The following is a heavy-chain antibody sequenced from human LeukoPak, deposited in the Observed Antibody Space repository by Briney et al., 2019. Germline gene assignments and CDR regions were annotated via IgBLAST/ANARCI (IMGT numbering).Heavy chain of an antibody. V-gene: IGHV3-72*01. J-gene: IGHJ4*02. Sequence: PGGSLRLSCAASGFTFSDYYMDWVRQTPGKGLEWVARSRNKANSYTIEYAASVKGRFTISRDDSKNSLYLQMSSLKTEDTAVYYCARASSSSAHFIMDYWGQGTLVTVSS. CDR2: SRNKANSYTI. CDR3: ARASSSSAHFIMDY. CDR1: GFTFSDYY. D-gene: IGHD2-2*01.